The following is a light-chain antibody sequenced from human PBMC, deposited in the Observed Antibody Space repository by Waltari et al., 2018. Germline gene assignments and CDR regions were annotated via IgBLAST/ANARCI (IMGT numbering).Light chain of an antibody. CDR1: QSVGGS. CDR2: DAS. J-gene: IGKJ4*01. V-gene: IGKV3-11*01. Sequence: ETVLTQSPATLSLSAGERAPLPCRASQSVGGSLAWYQQKPGQAPRLLIYDASKRATGIPARFSGSGSGTDFTLTISSLEPEDFAVYYCQQRSNWLSFGGGTKVEIK. CDR3: QQRSNWLS.